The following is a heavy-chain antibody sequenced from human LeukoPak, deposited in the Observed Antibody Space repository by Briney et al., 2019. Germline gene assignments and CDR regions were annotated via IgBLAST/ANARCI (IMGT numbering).Heavy chain of an antibody. Sequence: GASVKVSCKVSGYTLTELSMHWVRQAPGKGLEWMGGFDPEDGETIYAQKFQGRVTMTEDTSTDTAYMELSSLRSEDTAVYYCATAHVTYGDYDPAAPEYWGQGTLVTVSS. V-gene: IGHV1-24*01. CDR1: GYTLTELS. D-gene: IGHD4-17*01. CDR2: FDPEDGET. J-gene: IGHJ4*02. CDR3: ATAHVTYGDYDPAAPEY.